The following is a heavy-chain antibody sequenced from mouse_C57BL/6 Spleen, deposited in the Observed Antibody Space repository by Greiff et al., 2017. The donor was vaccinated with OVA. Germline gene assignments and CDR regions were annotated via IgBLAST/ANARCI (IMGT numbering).Heavy chain of an antibody. Sequence: EVQLQQSGPELVKPGASVKISCKASGYTFTDYYMNWVKQSHGKSLEWIGDINPNNGGTSYNQKFKGKATLTVDKSSSTAYMELRSLTSEDSAVYYCARSWADSSGYFAWFAYWGQGTLVTVSA. CDR1: GYTFTDYY. J-gene: IGHJ3*01. CDR3: ARSWADSSGYFAWFAY. CDR2: INPNNGGT. V-gene: IGHV1-26*01. D-gene: IGHD3-2*02.